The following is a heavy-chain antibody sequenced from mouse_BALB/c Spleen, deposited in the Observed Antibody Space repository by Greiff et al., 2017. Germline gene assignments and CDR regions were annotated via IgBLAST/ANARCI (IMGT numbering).Heavy chain of an antibody. D-gene: IGHD2-10*02. V-gene: IGHV2-9-2*01. Sequence: VKLMESGPGLVAPSQSLSITCTVSGFSLTSYDISWIRQPPGKGLEWLGVIWTGGGTNYNSAFMSRLSISKDNSKSQVFLKMNSLQTDDTAIYYCVRSLYGNYAMDYWGQGTSVTVSS. CDR1: GFSLTSYD. CDR3: VRSLYGNYAMDY. CDR2: IWTGGGT. J-gene: IGHJ4*01.